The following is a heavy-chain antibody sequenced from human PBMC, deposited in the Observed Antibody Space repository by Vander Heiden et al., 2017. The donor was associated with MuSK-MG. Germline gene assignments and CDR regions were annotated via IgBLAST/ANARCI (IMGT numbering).Heavy chain of an antibody. V-gene: IGHV3-30*18. CDR3: VKETYITSWQFDY. Sequence: QVQLVEAGGGVVQPGTSLSVSCAASGFTFRNFGMHWVRQAPGKGLEWVAVISYDGNTKYYGNSAKGRFTISRDNSKNTVYLQMNSLRPEDTAVYYCVKETYITSWQFDYWGRGTLVSVSS. CDR1: GFTFRNFG. J-gene: IGHJ4*02. CDR2: ISYDGNTK. D-gene: IGHD2-2*01.